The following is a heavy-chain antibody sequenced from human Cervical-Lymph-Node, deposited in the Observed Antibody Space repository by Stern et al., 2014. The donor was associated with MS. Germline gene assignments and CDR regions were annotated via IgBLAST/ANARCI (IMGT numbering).Heavy chain of an antibody. J-gene: IGHJ4*02. Sequence: QVQLQESGPGLVKPSGTLSLTCAVSGGSINSSNWWSWVRQPPGKGLEWXGEIYHSGSTNYNPSLKSRVTISVDKSKNQFSLKLSSVTAADTAVFYCACRRRGPPARGDSSGWPYWGQGTLVTVSS. CDR3: ACRRRGPPARGDSSGWPY. D-gene: IGHD6-19*01. CDR1: GGSINSSNW. V-gene: IGHV4-4*02. CDR2: IYHSGST.